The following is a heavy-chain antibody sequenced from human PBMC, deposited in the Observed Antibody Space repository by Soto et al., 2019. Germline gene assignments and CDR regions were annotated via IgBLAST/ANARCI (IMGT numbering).Heavy chain of an antibody. V-gene: IGHV1-69*04. J-gene: IGHJ4*02. CDR3: ARDPSTLKDSSREY. D-gene: IGHD6-13*01. CDR2: IIPILGIA. Sequence: SVKVSCKASGGTFSSYTISWVRQAPGQGLELMGRIIPILGIANYAQKFQGRVTITADKSTSTAYMELSSLRSEDTAVYYWARDPSTLKDSSREYWGQGTLVKVSS. CDR1: GGTFSSYT.